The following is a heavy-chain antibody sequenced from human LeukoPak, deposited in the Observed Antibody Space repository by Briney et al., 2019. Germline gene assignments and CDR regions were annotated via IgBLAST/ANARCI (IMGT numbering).Heavy chain of an antibody. CDR3: ARDIYYDSSGYYFD. Sequence: VASVKVSCKASGYTFTNYGINWVRQAPGQGLEWMGWISAYNGNTNYAQKLQGRVTITADESTSTAYMELSSLRSEDTAVYYCARDIYYDSSGYYFDWGQGTLVTVSS. D-gene: IGHD3-22*01. CDR1: GYTFTNYG. V-gene: IGHV1-18*01. J-gene: IGHJ4*02. CDR2: ISAYNGNT.